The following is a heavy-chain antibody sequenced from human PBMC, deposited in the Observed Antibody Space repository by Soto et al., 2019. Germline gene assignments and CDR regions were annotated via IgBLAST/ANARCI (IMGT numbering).Heavy chain of an antibody. J-gene: IGHJ6*02. CDR1: GYTFTSYG. CDR3: ARDLGDSYGYVFYYGMDV. CDR2: ISAYNGNT. V-gene: IGHV1-18*01. Sequence: ASVKVSCKASGYTFTSYGISWVRQAPGQGLEWMGWISAYNGNTNYAQKFQGRVTITADESTSTAYMELSSLRSEDTAVYYCARDLGDSYGYVFYYGMDVWGQGTTVTVSS. D-gene: IGHD5-18*01.